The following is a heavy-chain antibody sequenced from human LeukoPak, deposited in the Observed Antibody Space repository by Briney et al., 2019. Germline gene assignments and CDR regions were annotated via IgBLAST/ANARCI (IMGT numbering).Heavy chain of an antibody. CDR1: GGSISSGDYY. CDR2: IYYSGST. J-gene: IGHJ4*02. D-gene: IGHD1-26*01. CDR3: ARGEEGATSSRGFDY. Sequence: SQTLSLTCTVSGGSISSGDYYWSWIRQPPGKGLEWIGYIYYSGSTYYNPSLKSRVTISVDTSKNQFSLKLSSVTAADTAVYYCARGEEGATSSRGFDYWGQGTLVTVSS. V-gene: IGHV4-30-4*01.